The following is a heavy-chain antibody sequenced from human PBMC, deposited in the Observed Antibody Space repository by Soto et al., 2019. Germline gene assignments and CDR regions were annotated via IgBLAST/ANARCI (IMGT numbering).Heavy chain of an antibody. Sequence: QVQLQQWGAGLLKPSETLSLTCAVYGGSFSGYYWSWIRQPPGKGLEWIGEINHSGSTNYNPSLKSRVTISVDPSKNQFSLKLSSVTAADTAVYYCAREYDTAMVYFDYWGQGTLVTVSS. CDR1: GGSFSGYY. J-gene: IGHJ4*02. D-gene: IGHD5-18*01. CDR3: AREYDTAMVYFDY. CDR2: INHSGST. V-gene: IGHV4-34*01.